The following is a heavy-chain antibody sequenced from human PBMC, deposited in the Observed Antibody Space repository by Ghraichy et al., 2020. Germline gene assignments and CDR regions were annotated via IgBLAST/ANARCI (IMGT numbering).Heavy chain of an antibody. J-gene: IGHJ4*02. V-gene: IGHV4-59*08. CDR2: IYYSGST. D-gene: IGHD5-12*01. CDR1: GGSISSYY. Sequence: SETLSLTCTVSGGSISSYYWSWIRQPPGKGLEWIGYIYYSGSTNYNPSLKSRVTISVDTSKNQFSLKLSSVTAADTAVYYCARQGGYGEYYFDYWGQGTLVTVSS. CDR3: ARQGGYGEYYFDY.